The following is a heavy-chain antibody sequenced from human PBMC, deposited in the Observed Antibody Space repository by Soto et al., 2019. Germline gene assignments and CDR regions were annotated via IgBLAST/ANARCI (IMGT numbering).Heavy chain of an antibody. CDR2: IGTAGDP. D-gene: IGHD1-26*01. CDR1: GFTFSSYD. CDR3: ARTSGSFGLDAFDI. V-gene: IGHV3-13*05. Sequence: GGSLRLSCAASGFTFSSYDMHWVRQATGKGLEWVSAIGTAGDPCYPGSVKGRFTISRENAKNSLYLQMNSLRAGDTAVYYCARTSGSFGLDAFDIWGQGTMVTVSS. J-gene: IGHJ3*02.